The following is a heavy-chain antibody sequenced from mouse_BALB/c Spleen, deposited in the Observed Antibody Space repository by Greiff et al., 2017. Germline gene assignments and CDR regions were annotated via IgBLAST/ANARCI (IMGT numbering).Heavy chain of an antibody. D-gene: IGHD3-3*01. CDR3: ARGTLFAY. V-gene: IGHV3-2*02. CDR1: GYSITSDYA. J-gene: IGHJ3*01. CDR2: ISYSGST. Sequence: EVKLMESGPGLVKPSQSLSLTCTVTGYSITSDYAWNWIRQFPGNKLEWMGYISYSGSTSYNPSLKSRISITRDTSKNQFFLQLNSVTTEDTATYYCARGTLFAYWGQGTLVTVSA.